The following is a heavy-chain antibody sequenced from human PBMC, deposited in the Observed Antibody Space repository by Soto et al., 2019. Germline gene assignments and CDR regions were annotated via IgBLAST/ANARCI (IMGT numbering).Heavy chain of an antibody. CDR2: IIPIFGTA. CDR1: GGTFSSYA. V-gene: IGHV1-69*13. J-gene: IGHJ4*02. Sequence: SVKVSCKASGGTFSSYAISWVRQAPGQGLEWMGGIIPIFGTANYAQKFQGRVTITADESTSTAYMELSSLRSEDTAVYYCAGGGYYDSSGYSPSGYWGQGTLVTVSS. D-gene: IGHD3-22*01. CDR3: AGGGYYDSSGYSPSGY.